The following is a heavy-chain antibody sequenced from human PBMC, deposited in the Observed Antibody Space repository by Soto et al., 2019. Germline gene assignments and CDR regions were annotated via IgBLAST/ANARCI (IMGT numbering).Heavy chain of an antibody. CDR1: GFTFSRSW. CDR2: VQAGGSDP. V-gene: IGHV3-7*01. J-gene: IGHJ3*02. D-gene: IGHD1-26*01. CDR3: ARDPEWGAIDI. Sequence: EVQLVESGGGLVQPGGSLRLSCAASGFTFSRSWMSWVRQAPGKRLEWVANVQAGGSDPYYVDSVKGRFSISRDNAKSFVYLQMNSLRAEDTAVYYCARDPEWGAIDIWGRGTMVTVSS.